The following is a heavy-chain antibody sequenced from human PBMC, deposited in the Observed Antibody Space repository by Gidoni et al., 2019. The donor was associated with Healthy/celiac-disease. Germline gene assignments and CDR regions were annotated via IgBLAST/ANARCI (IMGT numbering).Heavy chain of an antibody. CDR1: VGTFSSYA. D-gene: IGHD1-26*01. CDR2: IIPIFGTA. CDR3: ATGDSGSYFDY. V-gene: IGHV1-69*01. Sequence: QRQLVQAGAEVKKPGASVKVSCKASVGTFSSYAISWVRQAPGQGLEWMGGIIPIFGTANDAQKFQGRVTITADESSSTAYMELCSLRSEDTAVYYCATGDSGSYFDYWGQGTLVTVSS. J-gene: IGHJ4*02.